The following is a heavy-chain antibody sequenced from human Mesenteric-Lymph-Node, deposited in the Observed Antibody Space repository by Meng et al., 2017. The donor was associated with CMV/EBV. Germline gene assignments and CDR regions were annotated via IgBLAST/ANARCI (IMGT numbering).Heavy chain of an antibody. CDR2: ISSSSSYI. CDR1: GFTFINYS. D-gene: IGHD3-10*01. Sequence: GESLKISCAASGFTFINYSMKWVRQAPGKGLEWVSSISSSSSYIYYTDSLKGRFTISRDNAKNSVYLQMNSLRVEDTAVYYCARLAGGSGSYPDYWGQGTLVTVS. CDR3: ARLAGGSGSYPDY. J-gene: IGHJ4*02. V-gene: IGHV3-21*06.